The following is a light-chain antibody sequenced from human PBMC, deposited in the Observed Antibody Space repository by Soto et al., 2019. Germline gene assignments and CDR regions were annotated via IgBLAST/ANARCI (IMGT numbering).Light chain of an antibody. Sequence: VFTQSPGTLSLSPGGRATLSCRASQSVSSSYLAWYQQKPGQAPRLLIYGASSRATGIPDRFSGSGSGADFTLTISRLEPEDFAVYYCQQYGSSPGTFGQGTKVDIK. CDR1: QSVSSSY. V-gene: IGKV3-20*01. J-gene: IGKJ1*01. CDR3: QQYGSSPGT. CDR2: GAS.